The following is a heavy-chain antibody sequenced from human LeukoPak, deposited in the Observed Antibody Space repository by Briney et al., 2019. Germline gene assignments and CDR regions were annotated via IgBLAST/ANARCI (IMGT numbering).Heavy chain of an antibody. V-gene: IGHV1-46*01. J-gene: IGHJ6*02. CDR1: GYTFTSYY. Sequence: ASVKASCKASGYTFTSYYMHWVRQAPGQGLEWMGIINPSGGSTSYAQKFQGRVTMTRDTSTSTVYMELSSLRSEDTAVYYCARDWTPLVYGSGSYQNYYYYGMDVWGQGTTVTVSS. D-gene: IGHD3-10*01. CDR3: ARDWTPLVYGSGSYQNYYYYGMDV. CDR2: INPSGGST.